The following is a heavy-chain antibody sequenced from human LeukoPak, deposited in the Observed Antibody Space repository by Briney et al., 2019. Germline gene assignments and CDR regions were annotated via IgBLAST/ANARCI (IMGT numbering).Heavy chain of an antibody. Sequence: GGSLRLSCVASGFTFSNYSMHWVRQAPGKGLEWVAYIKYVGGEKYYVDSVKGRFTISRDKPKNSLYLQMDSLRTEEAAVYYCGRDMDYYNSSDRYDFWVQGTRVTVSA. CDR2: IKYVGGEK. CDR3: GRDMDYYNSSDRYDF. J-gene: IGHJ4*02. V-gene: IGHV3-7*01. D-gene: IGHD3-22*01. CDR1: GFTFSNYS.